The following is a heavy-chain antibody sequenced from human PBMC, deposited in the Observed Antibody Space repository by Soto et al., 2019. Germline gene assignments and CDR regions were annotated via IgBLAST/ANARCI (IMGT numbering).Heavy chain of an antibody. J-gene: IGHJ4*02. CDR2: ISGSGGST. Sequence: PGGSLRLSCAASGFTFSSYAMSWVRQAPGKGLEWVSAISGSGGSTYYADSVKGRFTISRDNSKNTLYLQMNSLRAEDTAVYYCSKERWYSSSWFYFDYCGQGTLLTVSS. V-gene: IGHV3-23*01. CDR1: GFTFSSYA. D-gene: IGHD6-13*01. CDR3: SKERWYSSSWFYFDY.